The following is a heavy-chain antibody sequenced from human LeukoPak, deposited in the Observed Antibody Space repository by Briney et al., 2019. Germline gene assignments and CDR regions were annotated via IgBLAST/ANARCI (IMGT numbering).Heavy chain of an antibody. Sequence: SETLSLTCTVSGGSISSYYWSWIRQPPGKGLEWIGYIYYSGSTNYNPSLKSRVTISVDTSKNQFSLKLSSVTAADTAVYYCARLDVDGGSRKGDYWGQGTLVTVSS. CDR1: GGSISSYY. D-gene: IGHD1-26*01. CDR3: ARLDVDGGSRKGDY. J-gene: IGHJ4*02. CDR2: IYYSGST. V-gene: IGHV4-59*08.